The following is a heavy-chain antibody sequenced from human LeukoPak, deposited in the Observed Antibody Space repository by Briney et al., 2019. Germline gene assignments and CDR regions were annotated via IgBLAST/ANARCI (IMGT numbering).Heavy chain of an antibody. CDR3: GKDLHVVAATFFDY. D-gene: IGHD2-15*01. CDR2: IRYDGSNK. Sequence: GGSLRLSCAASGFTFSSYGMHWVPQAPGKGLEWVAFIRYDGSNKYYADSVKGRFTISRDNSKNTLYLQMNSLRAEDTAVYCCGKDLHVVAATFFDYWGQGTVVAVSS. CDR1: GFTFSSYG. J-gene: IGHJ4*02. V-gene: IGHV3-30*02.